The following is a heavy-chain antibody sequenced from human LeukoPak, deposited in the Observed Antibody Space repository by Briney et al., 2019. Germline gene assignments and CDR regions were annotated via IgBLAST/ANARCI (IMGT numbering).Heavy chain of an antibody. CDR1: GFTFSSYS. CDR2: ISSSSSYI. Sequence: GGSLRLSCAASGFTFSSYSMNWVRQAPGKGLEWVSSISSSSSYIYYADSVKGRFTISRDNAKNSLYLQMNSLRAEDTAVYYCAREITMVRGVISWGQGTLVTVSS. V-gene: IGHV3-21*01. CDR3: AREITMVRGVIS. D-gene: IGHD3-10*01. J-gene: IGHJ5*02.